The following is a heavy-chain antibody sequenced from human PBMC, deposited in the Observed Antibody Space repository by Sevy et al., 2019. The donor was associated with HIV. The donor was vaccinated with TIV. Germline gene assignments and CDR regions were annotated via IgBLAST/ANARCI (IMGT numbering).Heavy chain of an antibody. CDR3: ARGGNGDFWSYEYYYYGMDV. CDR1: GYTFTTYD. V-gene: IGHV1-8*01. J-gene: IGHJ6*02. D-gene: IGHD3-3*01. Sequence: ASVKVSCAAFGYTFTTYDINWVRQAPGQGLEWMVWMSPNTGATGVAQKFQGRVTLTRNKSITTAYMELSSLTYEDTAIYYCARGGNGDFWSYEYYYYGMDVWGQGTTVTVSS. CDR2: MSPNTGAT.